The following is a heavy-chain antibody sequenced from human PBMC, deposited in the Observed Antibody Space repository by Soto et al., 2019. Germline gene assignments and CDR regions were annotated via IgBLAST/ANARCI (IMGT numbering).Heavy chain of an antibody. D-gene: IGHD6-13*01. J-gene: IGHJ6*02. Sequence: QVQLVQSGAEVKKPGASVKVSCKASGYTFTSYGISWVRQAPGQGLEWMGWISAYNGNTNYAQKLQGRVTMTTDTSKSTAYMELRSLRSDDTAVYYCARRSAAGEKNYYYGMDVWGQGTTVTVSS. V-gene: IGHV1-18*01. CDR3: ARRSAAGEKNYYYGMDV. CDR1: GYTFTSYG. CDR2: ISAYNGNT.